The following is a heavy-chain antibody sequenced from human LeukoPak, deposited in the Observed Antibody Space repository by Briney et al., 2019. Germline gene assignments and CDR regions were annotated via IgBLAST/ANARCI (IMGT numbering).Heavy chain of an antibody. CDR1: GFTFSRHS. CDR2: ISSSSSYI. CDR3: ARVLILPYSSSWYRGAFDI. J-gene: IGHJ3*02. V-gene: IGHV3-21*01. D-gene: IGHD6-13*01. Sequence: GGSLRLSCAASGFTFSRHSMNWVRQAPGKGLEWVSSISSSSSYIYYADSVKGRFTISRDNAKNSLHLQMNSLRAEDTAVYYCARVLILPYSSSWYRGAFDIWGQGTMVTVSS.